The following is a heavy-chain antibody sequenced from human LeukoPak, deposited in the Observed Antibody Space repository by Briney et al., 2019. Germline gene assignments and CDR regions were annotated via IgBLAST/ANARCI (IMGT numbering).Heavy chain of an antibody. Sequence: GGSLRLSCAASGFTFSSYWMHWVRQAPGKGPVWVSRINSDGSGTSYADSVKGRFTVSRDNAKNTLYLQMNSLRDEDTAVYYCARTGTGGDLDIWGQGTMVTVSS. CDR2: INSDGSGT. CDR1: GFTFSSYW. D-gene: IGHD2-8*02. V-gene: IGHV3-74*01. J-gene: IGHJ3*02. CDR3: ARTGTGGDLDI.